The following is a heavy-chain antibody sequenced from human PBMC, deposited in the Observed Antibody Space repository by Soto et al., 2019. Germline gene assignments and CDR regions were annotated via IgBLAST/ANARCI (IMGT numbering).Heavy chain of an antibody. D-gene: IGHD1-1*01. CDR3: ATAGIYRFDN. CDR1: AFSFSTSW. V-gene: IGHV3-74*01. CDR2: INPDGRTI. J-gene: IGHJ4*02. Sequence: EVQLVESGGTLVQPGGSLRLSCAASAFSFSTSWMHWVRQAPGEGLVWVSRINPDGRTINYADSVKGRFNISRANAKNTLYLQMNILRVEDTAGYFCATAGIYRFDNWGLGTLVTVSS.